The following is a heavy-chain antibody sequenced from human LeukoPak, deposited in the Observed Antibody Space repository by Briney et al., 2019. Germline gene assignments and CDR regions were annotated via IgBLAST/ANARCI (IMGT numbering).Heavy chain of an antibody. V-gene: IGHV1-24*01. J-gene: IGHJ4*02. CDR2: FDPEDGET. D-gene: IGHD1-26*01. CDR3: ATLLGETHFFDY. CDR1: GTYTLIELS. Sequence: ASVKVSCKVSGTYTLIELSMHWVRQAPGKGLEWMGGFDPEDGETIYAQKSKGRVTTTEDTSTDTAYMDLSSLRSEDTAVYYCATLLGETHFFDYWGQGTLVTVSS.